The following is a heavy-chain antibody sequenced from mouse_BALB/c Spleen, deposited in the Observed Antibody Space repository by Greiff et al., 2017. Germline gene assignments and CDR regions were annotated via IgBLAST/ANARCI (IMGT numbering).Heavy chain of an antibody. V-gene: IGHV5-9-1*01. CDR2: ISSGGSYT. Sequence: EVMLVESGGGLVKPGGSLKLSCAASGFTFSSYAMSWVRQTPEKRLEWVATISSGGSYTYYPDSVKGRFTISRDNAKNTLYLQMSSLRSEDTAMYYCARLTGTEYYFDYWGQGTTLTVSS. CDR3: ARLTGTEYYFDY. CDR1: GFTFSSYA. J-gene: IGHJ2*01. D-gene: IGHD4-1*01.